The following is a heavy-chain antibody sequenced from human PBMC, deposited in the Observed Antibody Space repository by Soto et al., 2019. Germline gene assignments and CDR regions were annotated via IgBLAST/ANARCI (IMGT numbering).Heavy chain of an antibody. CDR3: ASGTVVVVAADRIKDYYGMDV. CDR1: GYTFTGYY. D-gene: IGHD2-15*01. Sequence: VASVKVSCKASGYTFTGYYMHWVRQAPGQGLEWMGWINPNSGGTNYAQKFQGWVTMTRDTSISTAYMELSRLRSDDTAVYYCASGTVVVVAADRIKDYYGMDVWGQGTTVTVSS. CDR2: INPNSGGT. J-gene: IGHJ6*02. V-gene: IGHV1-2*04.